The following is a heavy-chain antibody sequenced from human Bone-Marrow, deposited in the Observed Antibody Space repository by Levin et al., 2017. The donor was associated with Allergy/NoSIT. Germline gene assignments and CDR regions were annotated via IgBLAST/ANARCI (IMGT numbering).Heavy chain of an antibody. J-gene: IGHJ5*02. CDR3: TRDPGKNWFDP. V-gene: IGHV3-74*01. D-gene: IGHD1-26*01. Sequence: ETLSLTCATSGFTFRTYFMHWVRQVPGKGPVWVARINYDGSEINYGDSVKGRFTISSDNSKNTLYLQMNSLTVDDTGVYFCTRDPGKNWFDPWGQGTLVTVSS. CDR1: GFTFRTYF. CDR2: INYDGSEI.